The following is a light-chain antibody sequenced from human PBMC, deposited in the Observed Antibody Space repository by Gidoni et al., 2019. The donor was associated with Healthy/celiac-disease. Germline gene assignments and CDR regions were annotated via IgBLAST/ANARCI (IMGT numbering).Light chain of an antibody. CDR1: KLGDKY. CDR3: QAWDSSTVV. CDR2: QDS. J-gene: IGLJ2*01. V-gene: IGLV3-1*01. Sequence: SYELTPPPSVPVSPGQTASITCSGDKLGDKYACWYQQKPGQSPVLVIYQDSKRPTGIPERFSGSNYGNTATLTISGTQAMDEADYYCQAWDSSTVVFGGGTKLTVL.